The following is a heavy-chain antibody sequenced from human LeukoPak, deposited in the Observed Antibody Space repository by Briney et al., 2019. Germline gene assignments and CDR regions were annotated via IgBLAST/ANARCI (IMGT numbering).Heavy chain of an antibody. J-gene: IGHJ4*02. Sequence: SETLSLTCTVSRGSISTYYWSWVRQPPGKGLEWIGYILYTGSTNYNPSLKSRVTISVDTSKNQFSLKLSSVTAADTAVYYCARGGYYYGSGSYYNEGLYFDYWGQGTLVTVSS. CDR3: ARGGYYYGSGSYYNEGLYFDY. CDR1: RGSISTYY. D-gene: IGHD3-10*01. CDR2: ILYTGST. V-gene: IGHV4-59*01.